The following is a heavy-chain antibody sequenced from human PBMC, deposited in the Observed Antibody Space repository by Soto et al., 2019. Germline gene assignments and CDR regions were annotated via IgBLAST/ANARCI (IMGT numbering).Heavy chain of an antibody. CDR1: GFTFSDYY. D-gene: IGHD6-13*01. CDR3: ARGVRSSSRTFDY. V-gene: IGHV3-11*01. CDR2: ISNRGGTV. J-gene: IGHJ4*02. Sequence: QVQLVESGGGLVKPGGSLRLSCAASGFTFSDYYMSWIRQAPGKGLEWVSYISNRGGTVYYADSVKGRFTISRDNAKNSLYLHMNSLRAEDTAVYYCARGVRSSSRTFDYWGQGTLVTISS.